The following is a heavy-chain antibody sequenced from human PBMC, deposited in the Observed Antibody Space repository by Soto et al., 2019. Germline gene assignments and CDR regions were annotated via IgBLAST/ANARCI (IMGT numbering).Heavy chain of an antibody. D-gene: IGHD1-7*01. CDR2: ISSSSSYI. J-gene: IGHJ4*02. Sequence: EVQLVESGGGLVKPGGSLRLSCAASGFTFSSYSMNWVRQAPGKGLEWVSSISSSSSYIYYANSVKGRFTISRDNAKNSLYLQMNSLKADDTAVYYCAGGLELPGMDWGQGTLVTVSS. CDR3: AGGLELPGMD. V-gene: IGHV3-21*01. CDR1: GFTFSSYS.